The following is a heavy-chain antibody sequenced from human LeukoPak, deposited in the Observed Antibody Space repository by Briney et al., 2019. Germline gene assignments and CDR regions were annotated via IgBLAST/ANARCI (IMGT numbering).Heavy chain of an antibody. J-gene: IGHJ4*02. V-gene: IGHV3-48*03. CDR3: ARDCERGYSHGLC. Sequence: SGGSLRLSCAASGFTFSSYEMNWVRQAPGKGLEWVSYISSSGSTIYYADSVKGRFTISRDNAKNSLYLQMNSLRAEDTAVYYCARDCERGYSHGLCWGQGTLVTVSS. CDR1: GFTFSSYE. CDR2: ISSSGSTI. D-gene: IGHD5-18*01.